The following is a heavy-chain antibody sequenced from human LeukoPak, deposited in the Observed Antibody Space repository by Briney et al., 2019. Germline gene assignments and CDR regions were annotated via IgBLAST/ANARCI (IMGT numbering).Heavy chain of an antibody. J-gene: IGHJ6*03. Sequence: GGSLRLSCAASGFTFSSYGMSWVRQAPGKGLEWVSSISSSSSYIYYADSVKGRFTISRDNAKNSLYLQMNSLRAEDTAVYYCAREASSGWNNYYYYYMDVWGKGTTVTVSS. CDR2: ISSSSSYI. CDR3: AREASSGWNNYYYYYMDV. D-gene: IGHD6-19*01. V-gene: IGHV3-21*01. CDR1: GFTFSSYG.